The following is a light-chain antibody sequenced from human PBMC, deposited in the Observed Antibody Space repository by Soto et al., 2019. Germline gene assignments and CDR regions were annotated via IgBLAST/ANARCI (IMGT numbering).Light chain of an antibody. CDR1: QSISNH. J-gene: IGKJ1*01. Sequence: DIQMTQSPSTLSASVGDRVTITCRASQSISNHLNWYQQKPGKAPKLLIFAASSLQSGVPSRFRGSGSGTEFTLTISSLQPDDFATYYCQQYNTYSGGAFGQGTKVDIK. CDR3: QQYNTYSGGA. CDR2: AAS. V-gene: IGKV1-5*01.